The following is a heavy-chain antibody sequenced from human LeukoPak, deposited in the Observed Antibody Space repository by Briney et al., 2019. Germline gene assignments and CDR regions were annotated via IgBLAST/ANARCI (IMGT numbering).Heavy chain of an antibody. CDR1: GYTFTSYG. CDR3: ARHRSESVAQLQPYNWFDP. CDR2: IIPIFGTA. Sequence: ASVKVSCKASGYTFTSYGISWVRQAPGQGLEWMGGIIPIFGTANYAQKFQGRVTITADKSTSTAYMELSSLRSEDTAVYYCARHRSESVAQLQPYNWFDPWGQGTLVTVSS. V-gene: IGHV1-69*06. D-gene: IGHD6-19*01. J-gene: IGHJ5*02.